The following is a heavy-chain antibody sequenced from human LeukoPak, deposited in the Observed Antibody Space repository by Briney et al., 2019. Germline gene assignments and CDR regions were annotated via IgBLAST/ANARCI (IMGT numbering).Heavy chain of an antibody. J-gene: IGHJ3*02. CDR2: ISPGDSDT. CDR1: GYSFTNYW. Sequence: GESLKISCRGSGYSFTNYWIGWVRQMPGKGLEWMGIISPGDSDTRYSPSFQGQVTISADMSISTAYLQWSSLKASDTAMYYCARTDSSGWYGDAFDIWGQGTMVTVSS. CDR3: ARTDSSGWYGDAFDI. D-gene: IGHD6-19*01. V-gene: IGHV5-51*01.